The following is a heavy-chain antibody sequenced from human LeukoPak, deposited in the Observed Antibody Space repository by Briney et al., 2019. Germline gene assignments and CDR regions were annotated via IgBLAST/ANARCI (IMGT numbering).Heavy chain of an antibody. CDR2: IIPIFGTA. CDR1: GGTFSSYA. D-gene: IGHD6-13*01. Sequence: SVKVSCKASGGTFSSYAISWVRQAPGQGLEWMGGIIPIFGTANYAQKFQGRVTITADKSTSTAYMELSSLRAEDTAVYYCARDRSAAGNPFHFDYWGQGTLVTVSS. V-gene: IGHV1-69*06. CDR3: ARDRSAAGNPFHFDY. J-gene: IGHJ4*02.